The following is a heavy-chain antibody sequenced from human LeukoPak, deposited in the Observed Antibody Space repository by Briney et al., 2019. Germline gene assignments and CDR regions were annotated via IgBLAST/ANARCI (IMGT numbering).Heavy chain of an antibody. CDR3: ARDRPMIGHPDAFDI. D-gene: IGHD3-22*01. J-gene: IGHJ3*02. Sequence: GGSLRLSCAASGFTVSSNYMSWVRQAPGKGLEWVSVIYSGGSTYYADSVKGRFTISRDNSENTLYLQMNSLRAEGTAVYYCARDRPMIGHPDAFDIWGQGTMVTVSS. CDR1: GFTVSSNY. V-gene: IGHV3-66*01. CDR2: IYSGGST.